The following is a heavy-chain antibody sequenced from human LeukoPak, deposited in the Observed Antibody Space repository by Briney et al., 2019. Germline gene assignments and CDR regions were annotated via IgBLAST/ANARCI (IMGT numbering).Heavy chain of an antibody. CDR2: IIPIFGAA. J-gene: IGHJ3*02. CDR3: ARDVTFIVVVTANYGDQIGDAFDI. V-gene: IGHV1-69*05. Sequence: SVKVSCKASGGTFSSYAISWVRQAPGQGLEWMGGIIPIFGAANYAQKFQGRVTITTDESTSTAYMELSSLRSEDTAVYYCARDVTFIVVVTANYGDQIGDAFDIWGQGTMVTVSS. CDR1: GGTFSSYA. D-gene: IGHD2-21*02.